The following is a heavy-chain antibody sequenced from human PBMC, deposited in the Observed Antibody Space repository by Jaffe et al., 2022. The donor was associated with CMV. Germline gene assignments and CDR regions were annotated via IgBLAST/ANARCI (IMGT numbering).Heavy chain of an antibody. CDR2: IWYDGSNK. Sequence: QVQLVESGGGVVQPGRSLRLSCAASGFTFSSYGMHWVRQAPGKGLEWVAVIWYDGSNKYYADSVKGRFTISRDNSKNTLYLQMNSLRAEDTAVYYCAREGRLARIAVAFFDYWGQGTLVTVSS. J-gene: IGHJ4*02. D-gene: IGHD6-19*01. CDR1: GFTFSSYG. CDR3: AREGRLARIAVAFFDY. V-gene: IGHV3-33*01.